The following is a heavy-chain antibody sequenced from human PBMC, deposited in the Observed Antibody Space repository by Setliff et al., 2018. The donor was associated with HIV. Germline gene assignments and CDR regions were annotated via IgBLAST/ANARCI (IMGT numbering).Heavy chain of an antibody. CDR1: GLTFSSYE. CDR3: AAVPWGHSSLIIDH. CDR2: IGGHGSII. J-gene: IGHJ4*02. V-gene: IGHV3-48*03. Sequence: GGSLRLSCAASGLTFSSYEMNWVRQAPGKGLEWISFIGGHGSIIHYADSVKGRFTISRDNAKNSVYLQMHSLRVEDTAVYYCAAVPWGHSSLIIDHWGQGTPVTVSS. D-gene: IGHD3-16*01.